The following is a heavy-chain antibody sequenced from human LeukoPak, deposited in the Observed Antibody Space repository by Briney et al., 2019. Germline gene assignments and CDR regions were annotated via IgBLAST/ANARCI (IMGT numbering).Heavy chain of an antibody. D-gene: IGHD1-26*01. Sequence: GGSLRLSCAASGFTFSSYAMSWVRQAPGKGLEWVSAISGSGGSTYYADSVKGRFTISRDNSKNTLYLQMNSLRAEDTAVYYCAKDPASGSYYENYFDYWGQGTLVTVSS. CDR3: AKDPASGSYYENYFDY. CDR1: GFTFSSYA. CDR2: ISGSGGST. J-gene: IGHJ4*02. V-gene: IGHV3-23*01.